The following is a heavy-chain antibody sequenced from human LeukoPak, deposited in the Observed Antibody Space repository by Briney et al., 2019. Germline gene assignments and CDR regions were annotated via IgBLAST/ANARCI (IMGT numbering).Heavy chain of an antibody. Sequence: QPGRSLRLSCAASGFTFSSYAMHWVRQAPGKGLEWVAVISYDGSNKYYADSVKGRFTISRDNSKNTLYLQMNSLRAEDTAVYYCARGLPGYSSGWYPIWGQGTLVTVSS. CDR1: GFTFSSYA. J-gene: IGHJ4*02. CDR2: ISYDGSNK. D-gene: IGHD6-19*01. CDR3: ARGLPGYSSGWYPI. V-gene: IGHV3-30*01.